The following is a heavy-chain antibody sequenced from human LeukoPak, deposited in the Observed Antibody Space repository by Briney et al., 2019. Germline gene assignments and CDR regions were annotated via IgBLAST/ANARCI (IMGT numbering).Heavy chain of an antibody. V-gene: IGHV4-61*05. J-gene: IGHJ5*02. CDR1: GGSISTNRYY. CDR2: IYYSGST. CDR3: ARFSRNYYDSSGYPNWFDP. Sequence: SETLSPTCSVSGGSISTNRYYWGWIRQPPGKGLEWIGHIYYSGSTNYNPSLKSRVTISVDTSKNQFSLKLSSVTAADTAVYYCARFSRNYYDSSGYPNWFDPWGQGTLVTVSS. D-gene: IGHD3-22*01.